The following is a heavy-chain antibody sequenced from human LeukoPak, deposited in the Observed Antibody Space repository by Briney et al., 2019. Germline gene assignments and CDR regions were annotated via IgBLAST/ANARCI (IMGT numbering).Heavy chain of an antibody. CDR3: AKGYCSSTTRNYYYYGMDV. D-gene: IGHD2-2*01. J-gene: IGHJ6*02. CDR2: ISGSGGST. Sequence: GGSLGLSCAASGFTFRSYAMTWVRQAPGKGLEWVSGISGSGGSTYYADSVKGRFTISRDNSKNTLYLQMNSLRAEDTAVYYCAKGYCSSTTRNYYYYGMDVWGQGTTVTVSS. V-gene: IGHV3-23*01. CDR1: GFTFRSYA.